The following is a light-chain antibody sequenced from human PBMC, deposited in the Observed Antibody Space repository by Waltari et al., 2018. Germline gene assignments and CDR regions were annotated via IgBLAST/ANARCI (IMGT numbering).Light chain of an antibody. CDR3: CSYAGSYIFGV. V-gene: IGLV2-11*01. CDR2: DVN. J-gene: IGLJ2*01. Sequence: QSALNQPRSVSGSPGQSVTISCTGTSSDVGGYNFVSWYQQHPGKAPKLMIHDVNKRAPGVPGRFPGSKSGNPASLTIPGVQAEDEADYYCCSYAGSYIFGVFGGGTKLTVL. CDR1: SSDVGGYNF.